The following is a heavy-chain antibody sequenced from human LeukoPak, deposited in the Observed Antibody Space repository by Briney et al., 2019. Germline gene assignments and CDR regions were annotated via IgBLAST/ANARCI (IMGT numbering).Heavy chain of an antibody. V-gene: IGHV3-23*01. J-gene: IGHJ3*02. D-gene: IGHD3-16*01. CDR2: ISGSGSST. Sequence: GGSLRLSCAASGFTFSSYAMSWVRQAPGKGLEWVSAISGSGSSTYYADSVKGRFTISRDNSKNTLYLQMNSLRGEDTAVHYCAKSERGDYHDAFDIWGQGTMVTVSS. CDR3: AKSERGDYHDAFDI. CDR1: GFTFSSYA.